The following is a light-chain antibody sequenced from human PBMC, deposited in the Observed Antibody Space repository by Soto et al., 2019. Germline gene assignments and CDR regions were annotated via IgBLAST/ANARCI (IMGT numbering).Light chain of an antibody. CDR3: QQYNNWPPVT. V-gene: IGKV3-15*01. J-gene: IGKJ4*01. CDR2: GAS. CDR1: QSVGSD. Sequence: EIVMTQSPATLSVSPREGATLSCRASQSVGSDLAWYQQKPGQAPRLLIYGASTRATGIPARFSGSGSGTEFTLTISSLQSEDFAVYYCQQYNNWPPVTFGGGTKVEIK.